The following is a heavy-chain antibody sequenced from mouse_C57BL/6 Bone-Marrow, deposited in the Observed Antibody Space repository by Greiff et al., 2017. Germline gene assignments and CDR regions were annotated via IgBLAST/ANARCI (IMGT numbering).Heavy chain of an antibody. CDR2: IDPNSGGT. CDR3: ARDRDGKELYVLDY. J-gene: IGHJ2*01. Sequence: QVHVKQSGAELVKPGASVKLSCKASGYTFTSYWMHWVKQRPGRGLEWIGRIDPNSGGTKYNEKFKSKATLTVDKPSSTAYMQLSSLTSEDSAVYNCARDRDGKELYVLDYWGKGTTLTVSS. V-gene: IGHV1-72*01. CDR1: GYTFTSYW. D-gene: IGHD2-1*01.